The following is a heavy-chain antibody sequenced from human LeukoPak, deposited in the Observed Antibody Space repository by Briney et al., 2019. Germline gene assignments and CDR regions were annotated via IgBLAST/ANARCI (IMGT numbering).Heavy chain of an antibody. CDR1: GFTFSSHA. Sequence: GGSLRLSCAASGFTFSSHAMSWVRQAPGKGLEWVSAISGSGGSTYYADSVKGRSTISRDNSKNTLYLQMNSLRAEDTAVYYCAKSPIQLWCFDYWGQGTLVTVSS. CDR3: AKSPIQLWCFDY. D-gene: IGHD5-18*01. V-gene: IGHV3-23*01. CDR2: ISGSGGST. J-gene: IGHJ4*02.